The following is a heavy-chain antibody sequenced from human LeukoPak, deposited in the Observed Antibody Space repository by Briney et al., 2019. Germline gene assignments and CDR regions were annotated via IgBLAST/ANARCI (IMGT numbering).Heavy chain of an antibody. J-gene: IGHJ4*02. CDR3: ARVVAITFGGVITRPFDY. V-gene: IGHV3-30*03. Sequence: PGGSLRLSCAASGFTFSSYGMHWVRQAPGKGLEWVAVISYDGSNKYYADSVKGRFTISRDNSKNTLYLQMNSLRAEDTAVYYCARVVAITFGGVITRPFDYWGQGTLVTVSS. D-gene: IGHD3-16*02. CDR1: GFTFSSYG. CDR2: ISYDGSNK.